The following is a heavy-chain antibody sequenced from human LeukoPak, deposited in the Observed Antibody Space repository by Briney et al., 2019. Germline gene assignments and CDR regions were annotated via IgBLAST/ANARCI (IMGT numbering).Heavy chain of an antibody. CDR2: IRQDGSEK. V-gene: IGHV3-7*01. D-gene: IGHD3-22*01. CDR1: RFIFSAYA. Sequence: PGGSLRLSCAASRFIFSAYAMKWVRQAPGKGLEWVANIRQDGSEKYYVDSVKGRFIISRDNAKNSLYLQMNSLRAEDTAVYYCASHYYYDSSGSDYWGQGTLVTVSS. J-gene: IGHJ4*02. CDR3: ASHYYYDSSGSDY.